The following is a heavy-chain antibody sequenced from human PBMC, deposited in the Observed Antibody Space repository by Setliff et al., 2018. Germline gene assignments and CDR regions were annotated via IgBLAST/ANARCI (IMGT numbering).Heavy chain of an antibody. CDR2: INPNAGNI. D-gene: IGHD2-15*01. Sequence: ASVKVSCKASGGTFRSYGVSWVRQAPGQGLEWMGWINPNAGNINYIQKFQGRVTMTRDTSISTAYMELRRLKSDDTAVYYCARGEHIVSGDFYHYIDVWGKGTTVTVSS. J-gene: IGHJ6*03. V-gene: IGHV1-2*02. CDR1: GGTFRSYG. CDR3: ARGEHIVSGDFYHYIDV.